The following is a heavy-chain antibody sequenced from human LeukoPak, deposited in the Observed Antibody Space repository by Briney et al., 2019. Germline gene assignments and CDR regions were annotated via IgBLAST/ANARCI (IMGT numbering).Heavy chain of an antibody. D-gene: IGHD2-2*01. CDR2: IYYSGST. CDR1: GGSISSYY. CDR3: ARAAVVPAANFDY. J-gene: IGHJ4*02. Sequence: SSETLSLTCTVSGGSISSYYWSWIRQPPGKGLEWIGYIYYSGSTNYNPSLKSRVTISVDTSKNQFSLKLSSVTAADTAVYYCARAAVVPAANFDYWGQGTLVTVSS. V-gene: IGHV4-59*01.